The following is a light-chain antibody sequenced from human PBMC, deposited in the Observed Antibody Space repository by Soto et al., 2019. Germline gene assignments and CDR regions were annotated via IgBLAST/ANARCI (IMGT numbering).Light chain of an antibody. CDR1: SGSVSTSYY. Sequence: QTVVTQEPSFSVSPGGTVTLTCGLSSGSVSTSYYPSWYQQTPGQAPRTLICNTNTRSSGVPDRFSGSILGNKAALTITGAQADDESDYYCVLYMGSGISGVFGGGTKLTVL. V-gene: IGLV8-61*01. CDR2: NTN. CDR3: VLYMGSGISGV. J-gene: IGLJ2*01.